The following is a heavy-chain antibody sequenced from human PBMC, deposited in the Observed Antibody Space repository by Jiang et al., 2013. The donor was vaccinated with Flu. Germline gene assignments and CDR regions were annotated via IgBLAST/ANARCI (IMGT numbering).Heavy chain of an antibody. CDR2: MNPNSGNT. CDR1: GYTFTSYD. J-gene: IGHJ5*02. D-gene: IGHD2-15*01. Sequence: GAEVKKPGASVKVSCKASGYTFTSYDINWVRQATGQGLEWMGWMNPNSGNTGYAQKFQGRVTMTRNTSISTAYMELSSLRSEDTAVYYCARGRLKRRYCSGGSCYSYWFDPWGQGTLVTVSS. CDR3: ARGRLKRRYCSGGSCYSYWFDP. V-gene: IGHV1-8*01.